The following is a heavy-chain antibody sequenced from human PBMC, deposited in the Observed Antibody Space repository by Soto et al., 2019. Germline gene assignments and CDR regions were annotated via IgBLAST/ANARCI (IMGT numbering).Heavy chain of an antibody. Sequence: GGSLRLSCAASGFTFSSYGMHWVRQAPGKGLEWVAVIWYDGSNKYYADSVKGRLTISRDNSKNTLYLQMNSLRAEDTAVYYCARFRAYYDFWSGPYGMDVWGQGTTVTVSS. CDR2: IWYDGSNK. J-gene: IGHJ6*02. CDR1: GFTFSSYG. CDR3: ARFRAYYDFWSGPYGMDV. V-gene: IGHV3-33*01. D-gene: IGHD3-3*01.